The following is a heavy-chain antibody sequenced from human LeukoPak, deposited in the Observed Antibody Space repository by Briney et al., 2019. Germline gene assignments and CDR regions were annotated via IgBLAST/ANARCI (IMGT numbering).Heavy chain of an antibody. J-gene: IGHJ6*02. CDR1: GYSFTSYW. V-gene: IGHV5-10-1*01. CDR3: ARGVVPYYYGMDV. CDR2: IDPSDSYT. Sequence: GESLKISCKGSGYSFTSYWISWVRQMPGKGLEWMGRIDPSDSYTNYSPSLQGHVTISADKSISTAYLQWSSLRASDTAMYYCARGVVPYYYGMDVWGQGTTVTVSS. D-gene: IGHD3-3*01.